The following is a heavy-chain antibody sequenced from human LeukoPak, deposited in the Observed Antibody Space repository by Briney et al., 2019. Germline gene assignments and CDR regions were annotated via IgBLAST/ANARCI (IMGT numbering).Heavy chain of an antibody. V-gene: IGHV1-2*02. J-gene: IGHJ6*03. CDR1: GYTFTSYY. Sequence: ASVKVSCKASGYTFTSYYMHWVRQAPGQGLEWMGWINPNSGGTNYAQKFQGRVTMTRDTSISTAYMELSRLRSDDTAVYYCARDFNYYGLDHYYYYYYMDVWGKGTTVTVSS. D-gene: IGHD3-10*01. CDR3: ARDFNYYGLDHYYYYYYMDV. CDR2: INPNSGGT.